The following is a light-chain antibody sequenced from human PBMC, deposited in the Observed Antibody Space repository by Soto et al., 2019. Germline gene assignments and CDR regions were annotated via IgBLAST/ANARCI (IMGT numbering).Light chain of an antibody. Sequence: EIVLTQSPGTLSLSPVERATLSFRASQSVSSSQLAWYQQKPGQAPRLLIFGASSRAAGIPDRFSGSGSGTDFTLTISRLEPEDFAVYYCQQYAGSPPWTFGQGTKVDIK. J-gene: IGKJ1*01. CDR2: GAS. V-gene: IGKV3-20*01. CDR3: QQYAGSPPWT. CDR1: QSVSSSQ.